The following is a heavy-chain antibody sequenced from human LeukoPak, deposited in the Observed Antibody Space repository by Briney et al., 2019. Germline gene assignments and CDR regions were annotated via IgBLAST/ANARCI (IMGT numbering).Heavy chain of an antibody. CDR2: INPNSGGT. CDR1: GYTFIGYY. V-gene: IGHV1-2*02. Sequence: ASVKVSCKTSGYTFIGYYMHWVRQAPGQGLEWRGWINPNSGGTSYAQKFQGRVTVTSDTSISTVYMELSRLRSDDTAVYYCARVSLYGYIDYWGQGTLVTVSS. CDR3: ARVSLYGYIDY. D-gene: IGHD3-10*01. J-gene: IGHJ4*02.